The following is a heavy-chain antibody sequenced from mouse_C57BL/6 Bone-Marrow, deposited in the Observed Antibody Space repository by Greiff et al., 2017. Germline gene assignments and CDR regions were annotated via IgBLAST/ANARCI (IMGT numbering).Heavy chain of an antibody. CDR2: IDPSASYT. V-gene: IGHV1-69*01. Sequence: QVQLQQPGAELVMPGASVKLSCKASGYTFTSYWMHWVQQRPGQGLEWIGEIDPSASYTNYTQQFKGKSTLTVDNSSSTAYMQLSSLTSEDSAVYYCAMVTTVVPYFDYWGQGTTLTVSS. D-gene: IGHD1-1*01. CDR1: GYTFTSYW. CDR3: AMVTTVVPYFDY. J-gene: IGHJ2*01.